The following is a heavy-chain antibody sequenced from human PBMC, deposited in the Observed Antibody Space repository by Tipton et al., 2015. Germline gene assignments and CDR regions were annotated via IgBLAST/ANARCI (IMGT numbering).Heavy chain of an antibody. J-gene: IGHJ6*02. Sequence: SLRLSCAASGFTFSNYAMSWVRQAPGKGLEWVSAISGSGGSTYYADSVKGRFTISRDNSKNTLYLQMNSLRAEDTAVYYCAKDDERLPPGFGMDVWGQGTTVTVSS. CDR2: ISGSGGST. CDR1: GFTFSNYA. V-gene: IGHV3-23*01. D-gene: IGHD2-15*01. CDR3: AKDDERLPPGFGMDV.